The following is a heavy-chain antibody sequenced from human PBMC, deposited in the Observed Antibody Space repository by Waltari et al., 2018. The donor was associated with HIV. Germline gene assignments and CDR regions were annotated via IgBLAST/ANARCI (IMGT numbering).Heavy chain of an antibody. Sequence: QLQLQESGPGLVKPSETLSLTCSVSGGSITSSSYSWGWVLQPPGKGLEGVGSSFYSGSTYYNPSLKSRVTISVDTSKNQFSLRRTSVTAADTAVYYCARHGRMGGGTHRRYFDYWGQGTLVTVSS. CDR2: SFYSGST. CDR3: ARHGRMGGGTHRRYFDY. CDR1: GGSITSSSYS. J-gene: IGHJ4*02. D-gene: IGHD3-16*01. V-gene: IGHV4-39*01.